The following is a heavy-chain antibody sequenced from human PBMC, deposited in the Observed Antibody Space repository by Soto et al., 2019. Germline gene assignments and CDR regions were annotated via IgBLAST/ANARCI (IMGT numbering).Heavy chain of an antibody. V-gene: IGHV1-18*01. CDR3: VRGRHCSSSSCYVDIMVV. D-gene: IGHD2-2*01. Sequence: VASVKVSCKTSGYTFCNYGINWVRQAPGQRVEWMGWINVYSGNTKSAQKLQGRITITTDTSTSTAYMELKSLRSEDTAGYYCVRGRHCSSSSCYVDIMVVWGQGTTVTVSS. CDR1: GYTFCNYG. J-gene: IGHJ6*01. CDR2: INVYSGNT.